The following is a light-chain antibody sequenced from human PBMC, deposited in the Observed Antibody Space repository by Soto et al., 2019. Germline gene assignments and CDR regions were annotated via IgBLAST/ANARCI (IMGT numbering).Light chain of an antibody. Sequence: QSVLTQPPSASGTPGQRVIISCSGSSSNIGKNTVNWYQQLPGAAPKLLIHTDDQRPSGVPDRFSGSKSGTSGSLAISRLQSVDEAVYYCATWDDNLSRHGVVFGGGTKLTVL. CDR3: ATWDDNLSRHGVV. V-gene: IGLV1-44*01. CDR1: SSNIGKNT. J-gene: IGLJ3*02. CDR2: TDD.